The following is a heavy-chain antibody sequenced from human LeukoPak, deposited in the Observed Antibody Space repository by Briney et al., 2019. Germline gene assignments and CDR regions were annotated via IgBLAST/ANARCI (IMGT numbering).Heavy chain of an antibody. D-gene: IGHD6-19*01. CDR3: ARDRAVAEFDY. CDR1: GFTFSSYG. Sequence: SGGSLRLSCAASGFTFSSYGMHWVRQAPGKGLEWVAVIWYDGSNKYYADSVKGRFTISRDNSKNTLYLQMNSLRAEDTAVYYCARDRAVAEFDYWGQGTLVTVSS. J-gene: IGHJ4*02. V-gene: IGHV3-33*01. CDR2: IWYDGSNK.